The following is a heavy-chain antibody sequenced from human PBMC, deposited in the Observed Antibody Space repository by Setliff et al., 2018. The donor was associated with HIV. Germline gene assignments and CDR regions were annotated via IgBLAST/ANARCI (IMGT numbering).Heavy chain of an antibody. D-gene: IGHD3-3*01. V-gene: IGHV4-4*01. CDR3: ARGPGPSFYNVWSGYYTGRAFDI. CDR2: IHHSGST. CDR1: GGSISNDNW. Sequence: TLSLTCAVSGGSISNDNWWSWVRQPPVKGLEWIGEIHHSGSTTYNPSLTSRVTISVDNSKNQFSLKLSSVTAADTSLYFCARGPGPSFYNVWSGYYTGRAFDIWGQGTMVTVSS. J-gene: IGHJ3*02.